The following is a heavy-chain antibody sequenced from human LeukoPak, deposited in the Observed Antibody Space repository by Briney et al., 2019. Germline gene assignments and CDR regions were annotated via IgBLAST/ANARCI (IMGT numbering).Heavy chain of an antibody. CDR3: ARRTYCGGDCYSVGAFDI. CDR1: EFTFSIYS. J-gene: IGHJ3*02. V-gene: IGHV3-21*01. D-gene: IGHD2-21*02. CDR2: ISSSSSYI. Sequence: PGGSLRLSCAASEFTFSIYSMNWVRQAPGKGREWVSSISSSSSYIYYADSVKGRFTISRDNAKNSLYLQMNSLRAEDTAVYYCARRTYCGGDCYSVGAFDIWGQGTMVTVSS.